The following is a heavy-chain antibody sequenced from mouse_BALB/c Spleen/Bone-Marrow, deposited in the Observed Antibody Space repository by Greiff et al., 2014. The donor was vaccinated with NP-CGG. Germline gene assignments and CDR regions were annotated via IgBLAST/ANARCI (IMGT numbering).Heavy chain of an antibody. CDR1: GFNIKDTY. Sequence: EVQGVESGAELVKPGASVKLSCTASGFNIKDTYMHWAKQRPEQGLEWIGRIDPANGNTKYDPKFQGKATITADTSSNTAYLQLSSLTSEDTAVYYCAAYYYGSSQFAYWGQGTLVTVSA. CDR3: AAYYYGSSQFAY. CDR2: IDPANGNT. D-gene: IGHD1-1*01. V-gene: IGHV14-3*02. J-gene: IGHJ3*01.